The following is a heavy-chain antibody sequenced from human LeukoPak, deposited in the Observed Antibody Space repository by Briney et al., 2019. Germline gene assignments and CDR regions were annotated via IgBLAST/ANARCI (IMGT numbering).Heavy chain of an antibody. Sequence: GGSLRLSCAASGFTFSSYSMNRVRQAPGKGLEWVSSISSSSSYIYYADSVKGRFTISRDNAKNSLYLQMNSLRAEDTAVYYCARDPQLGFYFDYWGQGTLVTVSS. D-gene: IGHD7-27*01. CDR2: ISSSSSYI. CDR1: GFTFSSYS. CDR3: ARDPQLGFYFDY. J-gene: IGHJ4*02. V-gene: IGHV3-21*01.